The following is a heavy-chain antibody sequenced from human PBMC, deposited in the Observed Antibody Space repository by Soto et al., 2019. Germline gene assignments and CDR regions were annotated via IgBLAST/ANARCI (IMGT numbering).Heavy chain of an antibody. Sequence: KSSETLSLTCAVSGYSISSGYYWGWIRQPPGKGLEWIGSIYHSGITYYNPSLKSRVTISVDTSKNQFSLKLSSVTAADTAVYYCAREHSFDAFDIWGDGTLVIVS. CDR2: IYHSGIT. CDR3: AREHSFDAFDI. V-gene: IGHV4-38-2*02. D-gene: IGHD1-26*01. J-gene: IGHJ3*02. CDR1: GYSISSGYY.